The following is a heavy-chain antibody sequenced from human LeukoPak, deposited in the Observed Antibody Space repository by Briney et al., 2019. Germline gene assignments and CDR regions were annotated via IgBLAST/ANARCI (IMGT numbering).Heavy chain of an antibody. Sequence: SETLSLTCTVSGGSISSSGYYWGWIRQPPGKGLEWIGSIYYSGSTYYNPSLKSRVTISVDTSKNQFSLKLSSVTAADTAVYYCARLGYYGSGSYYLYYYYYMDVWGKGTTVTVSS. D-gene: IGHD3-10*01. CDR2: IYYSGST. V-gene: IGHV4-39*01. J-gene: IGHJ6*03. CDR3: ARLGYYGSGSYYLYYYYYMDV. CDR1: GGSISSSGYY.